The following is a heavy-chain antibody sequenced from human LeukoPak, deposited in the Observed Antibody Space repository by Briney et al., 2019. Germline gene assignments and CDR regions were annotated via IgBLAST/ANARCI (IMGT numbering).Heavy chain of an antibody. D-gene: IGHD4-23*01. CDR1: GFIVSDNY. CDR3: ARRAGGYSHPYDY. Sequence: GSLRLSCAVSGFIVSDNYMSWVRQAPGKGLEWVSLIYSGGSTYYADSVKGRFTISRDNSKNTLYLHMNSLRAEDTAVYYCARRAGGYSHPYDYWGQGTLVTVSS. V-gene: IGHV3-53*01. J-gene: IGHJ4*02. CDR2: IYSGGST.